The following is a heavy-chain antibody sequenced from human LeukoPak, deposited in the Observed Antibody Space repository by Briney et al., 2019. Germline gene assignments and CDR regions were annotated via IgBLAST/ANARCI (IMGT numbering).Heavy chain of an antibody. Sequence: ASVKVSCKVSGYTFTDYYMHWVHQAPGKGLEWMGLVDPEDGETIYAEKFQGRVTITADTSTDTAYMELSSLRSEDTAVYYCATDYSNFQDWFDPWGQGTLVTVSS. CDR1: GYTFTDYY. V-gene: IGHV1-69-2*01. D-gene: IGHD4-11*01. CDR2: VDPEDGET. J-gene: IGHJ5*02. CDR3: ATDYSNFQDWFDP.